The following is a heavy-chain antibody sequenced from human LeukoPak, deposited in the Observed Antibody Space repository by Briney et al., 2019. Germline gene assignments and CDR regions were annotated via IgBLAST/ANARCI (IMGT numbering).Heavy chain of an antibody. V-gene: IGHV1-2*02. D-gene: IGHD3-10*01. CDR2: INPNSGGT. Sequence: ASVKVSCKASGYTFTGYYMHWVRQAPGQGLEWMGWINPNSGGTNYAQKFQGRVTMTRDTSISTAYMELSRLRPDDTAVYYCARGVTMVRGVLGNWFDPWGQGTLVTVSS. CDR3: ARGVTMVRGVLGNWFDP. CDR1: GYTFTGYY. J-gene: IGHJ5*02.